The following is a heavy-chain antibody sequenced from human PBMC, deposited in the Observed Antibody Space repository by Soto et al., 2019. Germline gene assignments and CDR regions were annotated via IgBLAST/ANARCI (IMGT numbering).Heavy chain of an antibody. D-gene: IGHD1-26*01. J-gene: IGHJ6*02. CDR3: ARDQEWEAYYYYYGMDV. V-gene: IGHV3-48*03. CDR2: ISSSGSTI. CDR1: GFTFSSYE. Sequence: GGSLRLSCAASGFTFSSYEMNWVRQAPGKGLEWVSYISSSGSTIYYADSVKGRFTISRDNAKNSLYLQMNSLRAEDTAVYYCARDQEWEAYYYYYGMDVWGQGTTVTVSS.